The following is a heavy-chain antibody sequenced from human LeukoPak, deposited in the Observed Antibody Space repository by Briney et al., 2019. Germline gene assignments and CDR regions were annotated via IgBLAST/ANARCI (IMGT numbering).Heavy chain of an antibody. V-gene: IGHV3-49*04. J-gene: IGHJ4*02. Sequence: GGSLRLSCTASGFTFGDYAMNWVRQAPGKGLEWVGFIRSEAYGGTTEYAASVKGRFTISRDDSKSIAYLQMNSLKTEDTAVYYCTRSNVYYYDSSGYYRFDYWGQGTLVTVSS. CDR2: IRSEAYGGTT. D-gene: IGHD3-22*01. CDR3: TRSNVYYYDSSGYYRFDY. CDR1: GFTFGDYA.